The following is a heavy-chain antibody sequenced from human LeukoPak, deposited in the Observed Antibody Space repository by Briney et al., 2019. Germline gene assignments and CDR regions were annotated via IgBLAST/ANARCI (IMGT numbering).Heavy chain of an antibody. Sequence: GSLRPSCAASGFRFTNYWMSWVRQAPGKGLEWVANIKQDGSEIDYSDPMKGRFTISRDNTRNSVYLQVDSLRAEDTGVYYCARIGYSSSSFDYWGQGTLVTVSS. CDR3: ARIGYSSSSFDY. CDR2: IKQDGSEI. D-gene: IGHD5-18*01. V-gene: IGHV3-7*01. J-gene: IGHJ4*02. CDR1: GFRFTNYW.